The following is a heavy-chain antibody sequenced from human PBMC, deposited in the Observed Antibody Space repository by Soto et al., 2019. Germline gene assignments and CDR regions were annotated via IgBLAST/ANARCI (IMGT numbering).Heavy chain of an antibody. CDR2: ST. CDR3: GPVRHDNSMGSIY. CDR1: GFSLTTRRMT. J-gene: IGHJ4*02. V-gene: IGHV2-5*01. D-gene: IGHD3-10*01. Sequence: SGPTLVNPTQTLTLTCTVSGFSLTTRRMTLGWIRQPPGKAPEWLALSTQYIPSLQSSLSFTEDTSKNQVVLTMTNMHPVETTNYCGPVRHDNSMGSIYWGQGIMVTVSS.